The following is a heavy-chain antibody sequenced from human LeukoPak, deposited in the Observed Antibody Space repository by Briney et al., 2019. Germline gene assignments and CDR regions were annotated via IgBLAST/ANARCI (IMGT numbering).Heavy chain of an antibody. J-gene: IGHJ5*02. V-gene: IGHV4-59*08. CDR2: INYSGTT. CDR3: ARHRPRERRFDP. CDR1: GGSIRNDY. Sequence: PSETLSLTCAGSGGSIRNDYWSWIRQPPGKGLEWIAYINYSGTTNYNPSLKSRVTISVDTSKNLFSLKFTSVTATDTAVYYCARHRPRERRFDPWGQGTLVTVSS.